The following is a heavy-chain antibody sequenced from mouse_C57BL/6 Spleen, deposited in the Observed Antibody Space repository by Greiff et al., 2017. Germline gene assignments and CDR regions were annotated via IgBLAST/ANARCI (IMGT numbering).Heavy chain of an antibody. D-gene: IGHD2-2*01. CDR3: ATMVTTGYAMDY. Sequence: VQLQQPGAELVRPGSSVKLSCKASGYTFTSYWMEWVKQRPGQGLEWIGNIYPSDSETHYNQKFKDKATLTVEKSSSTAYMQLSSLTSEDSAVYYCATMVTTGYAMDYWGQGTSVTVSS. V-gene: IGHV1-61*01. CDR2: IYPSDSET. J-gene: IGHJ4*01. CDR1: GYTFTSYW.